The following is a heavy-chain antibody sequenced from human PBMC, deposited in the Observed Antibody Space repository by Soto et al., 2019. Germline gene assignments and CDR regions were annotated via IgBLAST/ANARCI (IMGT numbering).Heavy chain of an antibody. V-gene: IGHV1-18*01. D-gene: IGHD6-19*01. CDR1: GYTFTSYG. CDR2: ISAYNGNT. J-gene: IGHJ5*02. Sequence: QVQLVQSGAEVKKPGAPEKVSCKASGYTFTSYGISWVRQAPGQGLEWMGWISAYNGNTNYAQKLQGRVTMTTDTSTSTAYMELRSLRSDDTAVYCCGREVVRVAGTRWVDPWGQGTLVTVSS. CDR3: GREVVRVAGTRWVDP.